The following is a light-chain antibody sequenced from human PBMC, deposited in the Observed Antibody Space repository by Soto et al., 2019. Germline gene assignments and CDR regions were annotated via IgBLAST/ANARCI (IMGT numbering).Light chain of an antibody. J-gene: IGKJ4*01. CDR2: WAS. V-gene: IGKV4-1*01. Sequence: EIVMTQSPDTLSVSPGERATLSCRASQSVFSSLAWYQQKPGQPPKLLIYWASTRESGVPDRFSGSGSGTDFTLTISSLQAEDVAVYYCQQYYSTPLTFGGGTKVEIK. CDR3: QQYYSTPLT. CDR1: QSVFSSL.